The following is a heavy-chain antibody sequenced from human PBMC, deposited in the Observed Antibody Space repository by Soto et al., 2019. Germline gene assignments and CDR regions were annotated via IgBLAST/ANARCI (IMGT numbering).Heavy chain of an antibody. J-gene: IGHJ4*02. CDR1: GFTFTRYS. V-gene: IGHV3-21*06. CDR3: ARESEDLTSNFDY. CDR2: ISSTTNYI. Sequence: NPGGSLRLSCAASGFTFTRYSMNWVRQAPGKGLEWVSSISSTTNYIYCGDSMKGRFTISRDNAKNSLYLEMNSLRAEDTAVYYCARESEDLTSNFDYWGQGTLVTVSS.